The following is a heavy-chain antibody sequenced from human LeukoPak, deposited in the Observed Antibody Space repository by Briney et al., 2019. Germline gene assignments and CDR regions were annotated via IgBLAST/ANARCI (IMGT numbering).Heavy chain of an antibody. D-gene: IGHD2-15*01. Sequence: GDPLKISCKGSGYSFTTYWIGWVRQMPGKGLEWMGIIYPGDSDTRYSPSFQGQVTISAAKSISTGYLQWSSLKASDTAMYYCARRYCSGGCCYFDSWGEGTLVT. CDR1: GYSFTTYW. V-gene: IGHV5-51*01. CDR2: IYPGDSDT. CDR3: ARRYCSGGCCYFDS. J-gene: IGHJ4*02.